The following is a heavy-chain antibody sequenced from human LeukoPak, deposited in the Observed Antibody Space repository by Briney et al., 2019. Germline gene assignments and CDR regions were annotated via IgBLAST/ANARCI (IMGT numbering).Heavy chain of an antibody. CDR3: ARGYDYGDYFDY. Sequence: QPGSSLRLSCAAFGFTFDDYAMHWVWQAPGKGLEWVSGISWNSGSVTYADSVKGRFTISRDSAKNSLYLQMNSLRAEDTALYYCARGYDYGDYFDYWGQGTLVTVSS. CDR1: GFTFDDYA. J-gene: IGHJ4*02. V-gene: IGHV3-9*01. CDR2: ISWNSGSV. D-gene: IGHD4-17*01.